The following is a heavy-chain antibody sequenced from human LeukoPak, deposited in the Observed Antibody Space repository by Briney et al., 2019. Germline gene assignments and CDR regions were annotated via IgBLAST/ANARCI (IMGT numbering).Heavy chain of an antibody. CDR2: IIPILGIA. J-gene: IGHJ4*02. CDR3: ATDLVRYNWNYRSDY. CDR1: GGTFSSYA. D-gene: IGHD1-7*01. V-gene: IGHV1-69*04. Sequence: ASVKVSCKASGGTFSSYAISWVRQAPGQGLEWMGRIIPILGIANYAQKFQGRVTITADKSTSTAYMELSSLRSEDTAVYYCATDLVRYNWNYRSDYWGQGTLVTVSS.